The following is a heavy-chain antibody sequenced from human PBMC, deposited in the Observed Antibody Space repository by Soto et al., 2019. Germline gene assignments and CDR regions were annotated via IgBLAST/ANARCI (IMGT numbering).Heavy chain of an antibody. CDR3: AKRALGYCSGGTCYGPPWAFDI. CDR1: GFTFSNYD. Sequence: EVQLLESGGGLVQPGGSLRLYCAASGFTFSNYDMTWVRQAPGKGLEWVSSFSSGGTTYYADSVKGRFTISRDNSKNTLFLQMDSLRADDTAIYYCAKRALGYCSGGTCYGPPWAFDIWGQGTMVIVSS. J-gene: IGHJ3*02. CDR2: FSSGGTT. D-gene: IGHD2-15*01. V-gene: IGHV3-23*01.